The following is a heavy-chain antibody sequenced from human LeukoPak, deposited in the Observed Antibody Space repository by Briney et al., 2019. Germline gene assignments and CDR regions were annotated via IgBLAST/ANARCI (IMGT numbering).Heavy chain of an antibody. CDR1: GYTFTGYY. Sequence: ASVKVSCKASGYTFTGYYMHWVRQAPGQGLEWMGWINPNSGGTNYAQKFQGWVTMTRDTSISTAYMELSRLRSDDTAVYYCARDPGDLYYYYGMDVWGQGTTVTVSS. V-gene: IGHV1-2*04. CDR2: INPNSGGT. D-gene: IGHD3-16*01. CDR3: ARDPGDLYYYYGMDV. J-gene: IGHJ6*02.